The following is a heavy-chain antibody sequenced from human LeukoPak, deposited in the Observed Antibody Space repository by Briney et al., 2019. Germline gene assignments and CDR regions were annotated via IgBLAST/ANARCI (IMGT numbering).Heavy chain of an antibody. J-gene: IGHJ6*03. Sequence: ASVKVSCKSSGYTFNDYYIHWVRQAPGQGLEWMGWINPDSGATNYAQKLQGRVTMTSDTSITTAYMELSRLRSDDTAVYFCARMRQVRGRIYYFYYMDVWGKGTTVTISS. CDR1: GYTFNDYY. CDR2: INPDSGAT. D-gene: IGHD3-10*01. V-gene: IGHV1-2*02. CDR3: ARMRQVRGRIYYFYYMDV.